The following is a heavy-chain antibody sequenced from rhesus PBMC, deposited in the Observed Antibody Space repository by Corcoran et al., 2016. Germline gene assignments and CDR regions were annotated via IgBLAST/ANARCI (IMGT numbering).Heavy chain of an antibody. CDR2: IYGSGSST. V-gene: IGHV4S11*01. CDR3: ARGGGGATATGWDS. Sequence: QVQLQESGPGLVKPLETLSLPCAVPGASIHSNYWSWIRQPPGQGLEWIGFIYGSGSSTNYNPSLKSRVTLAVDASKNQFALKRTSVTAADTAVYYCARGGGGATATGWDSWGQGVLVTVSS. J-gene: IGHJ4*01. CDR1: GASIHSNY. D-gene: IGHD1-44*02.